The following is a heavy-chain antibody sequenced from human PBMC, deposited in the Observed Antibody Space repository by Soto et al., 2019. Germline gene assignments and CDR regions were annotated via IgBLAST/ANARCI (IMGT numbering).Heavy chain of an antibody. CDR3: ARQTTVIQFFDY. CDR1: SGSISSSNW. Sequence: PSETLSLTCAVSSGSISSSNWWSWVRQPPGKGLECIGEIYHSGSTNYNPSLKSRVTISVDKSKNQFSLKLSSVTAADTAVYYCARQTTVIQFFDYWGQGTLVTVSS. D-gene: IGHD4-17*01. CDR2: IYHSGST. J-gene: IGHJ4*02. V-gene: IGHV4-4*02.